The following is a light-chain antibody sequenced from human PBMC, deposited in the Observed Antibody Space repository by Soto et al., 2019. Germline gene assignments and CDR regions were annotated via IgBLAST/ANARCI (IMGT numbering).Light chain of an antibody. J-gene: IGLJ1*01. CDR3: CSYVRSSTFYV. CDR2: EGS. CDR1: SSDVGNYKL. Sequence: QSALTQPASVSGSPGQSITISCTGTSSDVGNYKLVSWYQQHPGKAPKLMIYEGSKRPSGVSNRFSGSKSGNTASLTIAGLQAEDEADYYCCSYVRSSTFYVFGPGTTVTVL. V-gene: IGLV2-23*01.